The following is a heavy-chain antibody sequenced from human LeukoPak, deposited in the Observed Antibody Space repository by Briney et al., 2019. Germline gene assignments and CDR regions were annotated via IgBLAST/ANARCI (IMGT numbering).Heavy chain of an antibody. Sequence: GASVKVSCKVSGYTLSELSMHWVRQAPGKGLEWMGGFDPEDGATIYAQKFQGRVTMTEDTSTDTAYMELSSLRSDDTAVYYCARPLLWWPQVGYFDYWGQGTLVTVSS. CDR3: ARPLLWWPQVGYFDY. CDR1: GYTLSELS. CDR2: FDPEDGAT. V-gene: IGHV1-24*01. J-gene: IGHJ4*02. D-gene: IGHD4/OR15-4a*01.